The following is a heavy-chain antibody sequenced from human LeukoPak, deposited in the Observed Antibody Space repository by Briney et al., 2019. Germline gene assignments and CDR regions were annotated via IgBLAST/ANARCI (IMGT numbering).Heavy chain of an antibody. CDR1: GGSISSGAYS. CDR2: ISYSEST. Sequence: ASETLSLTCAVSGGSISSGAYSWSWIRQPPGKGLEWIGYISYSESTYYNPSLKSRVTISVDTSKNQFSLKLSSVTAADTAVYYCASGDSTYYFDYWGQGTLVTVSS. V-gene: IGHV4-30-4*07. D-gene: IGHD4-17*01. CDR3: ASGDSTYYFDY. J-gene: IGHJ4*02.